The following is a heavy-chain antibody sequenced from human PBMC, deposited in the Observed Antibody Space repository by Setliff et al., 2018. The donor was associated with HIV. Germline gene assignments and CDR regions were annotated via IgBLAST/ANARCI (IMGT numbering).Heavy chain of an antibody. CDR3: ARHGGSGYYPYYYYYYMDV. CDR2: VYYSGTT. V-gene: IGHV4-39*01. Sequence: SETLSLTCTVSGGYVSSSLYYWGWIRQPPGKGLEWIGTVYYSGTTQYNPSFKSRVTMSVDTSKNQFSLNLTSVTAADTAVYYCARHGGSGYYPYYYYYYMDVWGTGTTVTVSS. CDR1: GGYVSSSLYY. J-gene: IGHJ6*03. D-gene: IGHD3-22*01.